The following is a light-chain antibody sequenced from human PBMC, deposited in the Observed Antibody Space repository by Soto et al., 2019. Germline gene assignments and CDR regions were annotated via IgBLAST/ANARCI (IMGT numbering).Light chain of an antibody. CDR1: QSLICSSNDKSY. Sequence: DIVMTQSPDSLAVSLGERATVNCKSSQSLICSSNDKSYLAWYQHKPGQPPKLLIYWASTRESGVPDRFSGSGSGTDFTLTIASLQAEDVAVYYCQQYRSTPRAFGQGTKVEIK. J-gene: IGKJ1*01. V-gene: IGKV4-1*01. CDR3: QQYRSTPRA. CDR2: WAS.